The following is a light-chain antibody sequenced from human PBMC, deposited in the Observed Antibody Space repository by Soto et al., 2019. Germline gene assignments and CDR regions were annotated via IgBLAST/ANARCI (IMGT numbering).Light chain of an antibody. CDR1: QSVSSY. V-gene: IGKV3-15*01. CDR3: QQYNNWPLT. J-gene: IGKJ4*01. Sequence: IVLTQSPATLSLSPGERATLSCRASQSVSSYLAWYQQKPVHAPRLLIYGASTRATGIPAKFSGSGSGTEFTLTISSLQSEDFAVYYCQQYNNWPLTFGGGTKVDIK. CDR2: GAS.